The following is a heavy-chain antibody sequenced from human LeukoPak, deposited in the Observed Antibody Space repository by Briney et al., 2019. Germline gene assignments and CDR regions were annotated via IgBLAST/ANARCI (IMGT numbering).Heavy chain of an antibody. CDR2: IYPGDSDT. D-gene: IGHD5-18*01. Sequence: GESLKISCKGSGYSFTSYWIGWVRQMPGKGLEWMGIIYPGDSDTRYSPSFQGQVTISADKSISTAYLQWSSLKASDTAMYYCARPIRGYSYDDAFGIWGQGTMVTVSS. J-gene: IGHJ3*02. CDR3: ARPIRGYSYDDAFGI. CDR1: GYSFTSYW. V-gene: IGHV5-51*01.